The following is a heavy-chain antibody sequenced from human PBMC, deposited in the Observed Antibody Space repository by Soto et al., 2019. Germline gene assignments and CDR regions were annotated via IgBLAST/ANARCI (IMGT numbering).Heavy chain of an antibody. D-gene: IGHD3-3*02. CDR1: GFTFSNFP. J-gene: IGHJ4*02. CDR2: VSSAGSNK. CDR3: ARDAYESGGSIAFFFDH. V-gene: IGHV3-30-3*01. Sequence: GGSLRLSCAASGFTFSNFPMHWVRQAPGQGPEWVAVVSSAGSNKYYADSVKGRFTVSRDNSKNTLYLQVNSLRAEDSAVYYCARDAYESGGSIAFFFDHWGQGTLVTVSS.